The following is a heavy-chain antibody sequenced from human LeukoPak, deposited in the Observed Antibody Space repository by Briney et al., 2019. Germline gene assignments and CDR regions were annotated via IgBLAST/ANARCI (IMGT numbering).Heavy chain of an antibody. D-gene: IGHD2-2*01. V-gene: IGHV1-46*01. CDR3: ARGPSRVVVPAAMCDWFDP. CDR2: INPSGGST. CDR1: GYTFTSYY. J-gene: IGHJ5*02. Sequence: GASVKVSCKASGYTFTSYYMHWVRQAPGQGLEWMGIINPSGGSTSYAQKFQGRVTMTRDTSTSTVYMELSSLRSEDTAVYYCARGPSRVVVPAAMCDWFDPWGQGTLVTVSS.